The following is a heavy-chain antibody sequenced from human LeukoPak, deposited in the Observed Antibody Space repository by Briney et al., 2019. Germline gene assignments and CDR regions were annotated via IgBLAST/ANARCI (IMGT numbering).Heavy chain of an antibody. CDR3: ARERSTVAPPHPFDY. CDR2: IWYDGSNK. CDR1: GFTFSSYG. V-gene: IGHV3-33*01. D-gene: IGHD4-23*01. Sequence: GGSLRLSCAASGFTFSSYGMHWVRQAPGKGLEWVAVIWYDGSNKYYADSVKGRFTISRDNSKNTLYLQMNSLRAEDTAVYYCARERSTVAPPHPFDYWGQGTLATVSS. J-gene: IGHJ4*02.